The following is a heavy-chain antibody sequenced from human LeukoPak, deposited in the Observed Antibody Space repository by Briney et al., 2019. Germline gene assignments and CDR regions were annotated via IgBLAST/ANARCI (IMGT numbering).Heavy chain of an antibody. D-gene: IGHD6-13*01. V-gene: IGHV3-30-3*02. CDR2: ISYDGSNK. J-gene: IGHJ4*02. CDR1: GFTFSSYA. CDR3: AKTGTPWYYFDY. Sequence: QPGRSLRLSCAASGFTFSSYAMRWVRQAPGKGLEWVAVISYDGSNKYYADSVKGRFTISIDNSKNTLYLQMNSLRAEDTAVYYCAKTGTPWYYFDYWGQGTLVTVSS.